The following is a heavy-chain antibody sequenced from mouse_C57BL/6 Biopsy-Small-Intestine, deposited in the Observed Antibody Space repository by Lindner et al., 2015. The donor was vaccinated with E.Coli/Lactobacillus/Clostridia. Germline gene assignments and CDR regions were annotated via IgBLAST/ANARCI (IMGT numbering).Heavy chain of an antibody. CDR2: FDPEDGDP. J-gene: IGHJ4*01. CDR1: GSTLTKLS. Sequence: SVKVSCKVSGSTLTKLSMHWVRQPPGKGLEWMGGFDPEDGDPIYAQKFQGRVTMTEDTSTDTAYMELRGLRSEDTAVYYCATAYDILTRFSAYLYYYYAMDVWGQGTTVTVS. D-gene: IGHD1-1*01. V-gene: IGHV1-18*01. CDR3: ATAYDILTRFSAYLYYYYAMDV.